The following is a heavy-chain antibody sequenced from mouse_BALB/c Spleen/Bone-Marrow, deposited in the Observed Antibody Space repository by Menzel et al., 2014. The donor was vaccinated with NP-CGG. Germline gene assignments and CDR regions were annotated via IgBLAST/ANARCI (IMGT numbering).Heavy chain of an antibody. CDR2: INSNGGST. Sequence: EVQVVESGGGLVKLGGSLKLSCAASGFTFSSYYMSWVRQTPEKRLELVAAINSNGGSTYYPDTVKGRFTISRDNAKNTLYLQMSSLKSEDTAMYYCAREVLRDHFDYWGQGTTLTVSS. CDR3: AREVLRDHFDY. CDR1: GFTFSSYY. V-gene: IGHV5-6-2*01. D-gene: IGHD1-1*01. J-gene: IGHJ2*01.